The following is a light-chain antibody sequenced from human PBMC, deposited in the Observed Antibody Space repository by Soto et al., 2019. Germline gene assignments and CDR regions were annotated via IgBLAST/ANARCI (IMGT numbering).Light chain of an antibody. CDR1: QSVSSSD. Sequence: EIVLTQSPGTLSLSPGERATLSCRASQSVSSSDLAWYQQKPGQAPRLLIYDTSSRATGIPDRFSGSGSGTDFTLTISRLEPEDFAVYYCQQYGSSPLTFGPGTKVDIK. J-gene: IGKJ3*01. CDR2: DTS. V-gene: IGKV3-20*01. CDR3: QQYGSSPLT.